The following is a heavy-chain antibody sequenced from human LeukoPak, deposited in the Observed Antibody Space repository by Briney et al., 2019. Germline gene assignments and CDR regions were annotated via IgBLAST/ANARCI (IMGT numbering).Heavy chain of an antibody. CDR1: GGSISSGGYS. V-gene: IGHV4-30-2*01. CDR2: IYHSGST. CDR3: ARDASGSGYNY. J-gene: IGHJ4*02. Sequence: PSETLSLTCAVSGGSISSGGYSWSWIRQPPGKGLEWIGYIYHSGSTYYNPSLKSRVTISVDRSENQFSLKLSSVTAADTAVYYCARDASGSGYNYWGQGTLVTVSS. D-gene: IGHD3-10*01.